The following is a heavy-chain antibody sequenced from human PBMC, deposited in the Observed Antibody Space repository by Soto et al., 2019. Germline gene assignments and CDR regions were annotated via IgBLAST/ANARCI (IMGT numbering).Heavy chain of an antibody. CDR1: GYTFTSYD. J-gene: IGHJ4*02. V-gene: IGHV1-8*01. CDR2: MNPNSGNT. D-gene: IGHD6-19*01. Sequence: ASVKVSCKASGYTFTSYDINWVRQATGQGLEWMGWMNPNSGNTGYAQKFQGRVTMTRNTSISTAYMELSSLRSEDTAVYYCARAVAVAAGFDYWGEGTLVTVPT. CDR3: ARAVAVAAGFDY.